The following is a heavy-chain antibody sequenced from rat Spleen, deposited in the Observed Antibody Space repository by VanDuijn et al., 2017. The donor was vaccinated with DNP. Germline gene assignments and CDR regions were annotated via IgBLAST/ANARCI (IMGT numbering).Heavy chain of an antibody. J-gene: IGHJ3*01. CDR1: GFTFSNYA. CDR2: ISTGGGNT. V-gene: IGHV5S13*01. CDR3: ATLTTEGIDLAY. D-gene: IGHD1-11*01. Sequence: EVQLVESGGGLVQPGRSLKLSCAASGFTFSNYAMVWVRQAPTKGLEWVASISTGGGNTYYRDSVKGRFTVSRDNAKNTQYLQMDSLRSEDTATYYCATLTTEGIDLAYWGQGTLVTVSS.